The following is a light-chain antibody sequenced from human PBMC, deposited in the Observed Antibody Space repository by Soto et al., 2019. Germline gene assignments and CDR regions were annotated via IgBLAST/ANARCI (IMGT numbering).Light chain of an antibody. J-gene: IGKJ1*01. V-gene: IGKV1-6*01. Sequence: AIQLTQSPSSLYASVGDRVTITCRASQAIRTALGWYQQKPGKVPKLLIYAASILQSGLPSRFSGIGSGTDFTLTISSLQPEDFATYYCLLDFRYFWAFGQGTKVDIK. CDR3: LLDFRYFWA. CDR1: QAIRTA. CDR2: AAS.